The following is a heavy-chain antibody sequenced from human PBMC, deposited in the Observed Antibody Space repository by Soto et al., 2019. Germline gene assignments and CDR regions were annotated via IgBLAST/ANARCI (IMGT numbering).Heavy chain of an antibody. CDR3: TTYLNCSSTSCYPENWFDP. D-gene: IGHD2-2*01. V-gene: IGHV3-15*01. CDR2: IKSKSDGGTT. Sequence: EVQLVESGGGLVKPGGSLRLSCAASDFSVTNAWMSWVRQAPGKGLEWVGRIKSKSDGGTTDYAAPVKGRFTISSDDLKNTLYLQMNSLKTEDTAVYYCTTYLNCSSTSCYPENWFDPWGQGTLVTVSS. J-gene: IGHJ5*02. CDR1: DFSVTNAW.